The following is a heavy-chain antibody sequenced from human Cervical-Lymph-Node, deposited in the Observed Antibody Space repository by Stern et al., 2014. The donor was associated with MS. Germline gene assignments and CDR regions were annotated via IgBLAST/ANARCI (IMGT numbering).Heavy chain of an antibody. CDR1: GFTFSYYG. V-gene: IGHV3-33*01. CDR2: LWYEENKT. CDR3: ARDSRDYLNYYGLDV. J-gene: IGHJ6*02. Sequence: VQLVESGGGVVQPGRSLRLACATSGFTFSYYGRARVPQAPGQGLEWVALLWYEENKTYYTDSVKGRFTISRDTSKNTLYLQMDNLRAEDTAVYYCARDSRDYLNYYGLDVWGQGTTVTVS. D-gene: IGHD4-17*01.